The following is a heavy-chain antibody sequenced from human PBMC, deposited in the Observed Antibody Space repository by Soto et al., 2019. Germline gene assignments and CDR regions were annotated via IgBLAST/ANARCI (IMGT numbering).Heavy chain of an antibody. CDR2: IRNQSYQEPT. CDR1: GFHYDDFA. D-gene: IGHD4-17*01. V-gene: IGHV3-49*04. J-gene: IGHJ4*02. CDR3: GGAESPDIAYGSPY. Sequence: LSCTGSGFHYDDFAINWARQAPGKGLEGVGSIRNQSYQEPTEYAAAVKGRFTISRDTSNVIAYLHKNSLNIEDSALYYCGGAESPDIAYGSPYWGQGA.